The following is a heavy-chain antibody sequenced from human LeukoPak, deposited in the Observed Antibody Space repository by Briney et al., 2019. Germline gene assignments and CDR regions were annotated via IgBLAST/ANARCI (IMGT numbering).Heavy chain of an antibody. CDR1: GGSISSHY. V-gene: IGHV4-4*07. Sequence: SETLSLTCSVSGGSISSHYWSWIRQPAGKGLEWIGRIYTSGTTNYNPSLKSRVSMSVDTSKNQFSLRLSSVTAADTAVYYCARGKVVAGTPGQNSWDSWGQGTLVTVSS. D-gene: IGHD6-19*01. CDR3: ARGKVVAGTPGQNSWDS. CDR2: IYTSGTT. J-gene: IGHJ4*02.